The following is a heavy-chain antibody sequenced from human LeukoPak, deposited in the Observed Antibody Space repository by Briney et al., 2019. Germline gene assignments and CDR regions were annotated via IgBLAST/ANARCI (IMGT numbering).Heavy chain of an antibody. J-gene: IGHJ4*02. V-gene: IGHV1-24*01. CDR2: FGHQDGET. CDR3: ATGAIVYDY. Sequence: ASVKVFCKVSGSTISKISIGRVRHAHGKGLEWMGSFGHQDGETVHAQKFQARFNMTVDTATDTAYMEMSSLISEDTAVYYCATGAIVYDYWGQGTLVTVSS. CDR1: GSTISKIS. D-gene: IGHD3-9*01.